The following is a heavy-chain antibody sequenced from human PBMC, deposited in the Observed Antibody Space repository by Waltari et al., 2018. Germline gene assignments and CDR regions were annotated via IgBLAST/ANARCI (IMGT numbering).Heavy chain of an antibody. CDR3: ARDRAAEAAPFDY. D-gene: IGHD6-19*01. J-gene: IGHJ4*02. V-gene: IGHV1-2*06. CDR2: IDPNSGGT. CDR1: GYTFTGYY. Sequence: QVQLVQSGAEVKKPGASVKVSCKASGYTFTGYYMHWVRQAPGQGLEWMGRIDPNSGGTNYAQKFQGRVTMTRDTSISTAYMELSRLRSDDTAVYYCARDRAAEAAPFDYWGQGTLVTVSS.